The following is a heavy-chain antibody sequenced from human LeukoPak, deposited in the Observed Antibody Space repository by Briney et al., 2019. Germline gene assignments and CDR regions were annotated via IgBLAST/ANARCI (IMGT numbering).Heavy chain of an antibody. J-gene: IGHJ4*02. D-gene: IGHD3-10*01. V-gene: IGHV4-30-4*01. CDR1: GGSISSGDYY. Sequence: SQTLSLTCTVSGGSISSGDYYWSWIRQPPGKGLEWIGYIYYSGSTYYNPSLKSRVTISVDTSKNQFSLKLSSVTAADTAVYYCARGEGFDGDYLDYWGQGTLVTVSS. CDR3: ARGEGFDGDYLDY. CDR2: IYYSGST.